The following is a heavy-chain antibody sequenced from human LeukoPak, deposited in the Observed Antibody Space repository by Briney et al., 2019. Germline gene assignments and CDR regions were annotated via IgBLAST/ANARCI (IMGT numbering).Heavy chain of an antibody. CDR3: ARDTVSSSWYYFDY. J-gene: IGHJ4*02. Sequence: GGSLRLSCAASGFTFSSYAMHWVRQAPGKGLEWVAVISYAGSNKYYADSVKGRFTISRDNSKNTLYLQMNSLRAEDTAVYYCARDTVSSSWYYFDYWGQGTLVTVSS. D-gene: IGHD6-13*01. V-gene: IGHV3-30*04. CDR1: GFTFSSYA. CDR2: ISYAGSNK.